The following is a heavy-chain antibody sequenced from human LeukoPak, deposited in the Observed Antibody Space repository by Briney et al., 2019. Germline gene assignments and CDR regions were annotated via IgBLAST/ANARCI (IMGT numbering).Heavy chain of an antibody. CDR2: IYYSGST. D-gene: IGHD6-13*01. Sequence: KPSETLSLTCTVSGGSVSSGSYYWSWIRQPPGKGLEWIGYIYYSGSTNYNPSLKSRVTISVDTSKNQFSLKLSSVIAADTAVYYCARYQATFVAAAARFDYWGQGTLVTVSS. CDR3: ARYQATFVAAAARFDY. CDR1: GGSVSSGSYY. J-gene: IGHJ4*02. V-gene: IGHV4-61*01.